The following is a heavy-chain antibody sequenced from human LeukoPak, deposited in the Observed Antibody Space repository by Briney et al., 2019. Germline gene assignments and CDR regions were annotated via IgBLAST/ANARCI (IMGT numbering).Heavy chain of an antibody. Sequence: GGSLRLSCAASGFTFSSYSMNWVRQAPGKGLEWVSYISSSGSTIYYADSVKGRFTISRDNAKNSLYLQMNSLRAEDTAIYYCAKPIAARLDYYYYYMDVWGKGTTVTVSS. CDR3: AKPIAARLDYYYYYMDV. CDR1: GFTFSSYS. CDR2: ISSSGSTI. D-gene: IGHD6-6*01. V-gene: IGHV3-48*04. J-gene: IGHJ6*03.